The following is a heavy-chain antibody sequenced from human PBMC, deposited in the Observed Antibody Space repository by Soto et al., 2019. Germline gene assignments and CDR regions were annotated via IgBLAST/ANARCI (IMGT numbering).Heavy chain of an antibody. D-gene: IGHD6-13*01. CDR3: ARDNPLVAAAGTSPDY. V-gene: IGHV3-33*01. Sequence: QVQLVESGGGVVQPGRSLRLSCAASGFTFSSYGMHWVRQAPGKGLEWVAVIWYDGSNKYYADSVKGRFTISRDNSKNTLYLQMNSLRAEDTAVYYCARDNPLVAAAGTSPDYWGQGTLVTVSS. J-gene: IGHJ4*02. CDR2: IWYDGSNK. CDR1: GFTFSSYG.